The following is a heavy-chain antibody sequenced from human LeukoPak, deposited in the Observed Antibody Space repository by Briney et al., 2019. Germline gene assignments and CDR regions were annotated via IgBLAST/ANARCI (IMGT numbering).Heavy chain of an antibody. Sequence: GGSLRLSCAASGFSFRNYWMSWVRQAPGKGLEWVANIKEDGSEKYSVDSVKGRFTIARDNAKNSLYLQMNNLRVEDTAVYYCARVYGGWSPQDYWGQGTQVTVSS. CDR1: GFSFRNYW. D-gene: IGHD6-19*01. V-gene: IGHV3-7*03. CDR3: ARVYGGWSPQDY. CDR2: IKEDGSEK. J-gene: IGHJ4*02.